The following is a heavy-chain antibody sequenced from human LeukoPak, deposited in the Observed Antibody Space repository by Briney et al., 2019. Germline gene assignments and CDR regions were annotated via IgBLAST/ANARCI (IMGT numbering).Heavy chain of an antibody. J-gene: IGHJ6*03. D-gene: IGHD2-2*01. CDR2: ISYDGSNK. CDR3: ARDKNFGVPAAHMDV. Sequence: GGSLRLSCAASGFTFSSYAMHWVRQAPGKGLEWVAVISYDGSNKYYADSVKGRFTISRDNSKNTLYLQMNSLRAEDTAVYYCARDKNFGVPAAHMDVWGKGTTVTVSS. CDR1: GFTFSSYA. V-gene: IGHV3-30*01.